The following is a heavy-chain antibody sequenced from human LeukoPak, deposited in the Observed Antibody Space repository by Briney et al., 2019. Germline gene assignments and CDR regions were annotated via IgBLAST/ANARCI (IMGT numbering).Heavy chain of an antibody. D-gene: IGHD6-19*01. J-gene: IGHJ5*02. CDR2: IYYSGST. CDR1: GGSISSYY. V-gene: IGHV4-59*01. CDR3: ARNGRSSGWPNNWFDP. Sequence: SETLSLTCTVSGGSISSYYWSWIRQPPGKGLEWIGYIYYSGSTNYNPSLKSRVTISVDTSKNQFSLKLSSVTAADTAVYYCARNGRSSGWPNNWFDPWGQGTLVTVSS.